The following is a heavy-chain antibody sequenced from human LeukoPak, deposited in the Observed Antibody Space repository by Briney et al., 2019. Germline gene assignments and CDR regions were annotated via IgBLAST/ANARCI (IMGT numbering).Heavy chain of an antibody. CDR2: ISGSGGST. Sequence: GRSLRLSCAASGFTFSSYGMHWVRQAPGKGLEWVSAISGSGGSTYYADSVKGRFTISRDNSKNTLYLQMNSLRAEDTAVYYCAKDRGCSSTSCYTGIKDYWGQGTLVTVSS. J-gene: IGHJ4*02. D-gene: IGHD2-2*02. CDR3: AKDRGCSSTSCYTGIKDY. CDR1: GFTFSSYG. V-gene: IGHV3-23*01.